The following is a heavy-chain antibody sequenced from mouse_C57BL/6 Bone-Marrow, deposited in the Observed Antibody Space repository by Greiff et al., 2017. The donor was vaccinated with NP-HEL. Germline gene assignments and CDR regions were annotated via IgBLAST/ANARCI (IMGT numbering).Heavy chain of an antibody. CDR2: IHPNRGST. D-gene: IGHD3-2*02. CDR1: GYIFTGYW. Sequence: VQLHQSRAELVKPGASVKLSCKASGYIFTGYWMHWVKQRPGQGFEWIGIIHPNRGSTNYNEKFKSKASLTVDKSSSTAYMQLSSLTSEDSAVYYCARRTLQLRRYYFDYWGQGTTLAVSS. CDR3: ARRTLQLRRYYFDY. J-gene: IGHJ2*01. V-gene: IGHV1-64*01.